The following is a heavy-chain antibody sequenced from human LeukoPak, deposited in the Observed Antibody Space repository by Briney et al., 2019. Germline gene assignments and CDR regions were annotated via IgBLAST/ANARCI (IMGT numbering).Heavy chain of an antibody. CDR2: INPGGGST. Sequence: ASVKVSCKASGYTFTSYYMHWVRQAPGQGLEWMGIINPGGGSTSYAQKFQGRVTMARDTSTSTVYMELSSLRSEDTAVYYCARDSIITIVRGVMINYYYYMDVWGKGTTVTISS. V-gene: IGHV1-46*01. J-gene: IGHJ6*03. D-gene: IGHD3-10*01. CDR3: ARDSIITIVRGVMINYYYYMDV. CDR1: GYTFTSYY.